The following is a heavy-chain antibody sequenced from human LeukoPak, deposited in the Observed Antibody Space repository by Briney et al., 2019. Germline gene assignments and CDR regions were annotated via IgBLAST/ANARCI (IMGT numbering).Heavy chain of an antibody. D-gene: IGHD1-26*01. CDR2: INPSGGST. CDR3: ARGWGPSGSYDY. Sequence: APVKVSCKASGYTFTSYYIYWVRQAPGQGLEWMGIINPSGGSTNYAQKFQGRVTMTRDTSTSTVYMELSSLRSEDTAVYYCARGWGPSGSYDYWGQGTPVTVSS. J-gene: IGHJ4*02. CDR1: GYTFTSYY. V-gene: IGHV1-46*01.